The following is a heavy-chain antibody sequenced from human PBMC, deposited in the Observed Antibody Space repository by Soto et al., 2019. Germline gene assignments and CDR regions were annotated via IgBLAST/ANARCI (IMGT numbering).Heavy chain of an antibody. CDR3: ASTRSGGWSGSLDY. D-gene: IGHD3-10*01. V-gene: IGHV4-59*01. CDR2: IYYSGST. Sequence: SETLSLTCTVSGGSISSYYWSWIRQPPGKGLEWIGYIYYSGSTNYNPSLKSRVTISVDTSKNQFSLKLSSVTAADTAVYYCASTRSGGWSGSLDYWGQGTLVTVSS. CDR1: GGSISSYY. J-gene: IGHJ4*02.